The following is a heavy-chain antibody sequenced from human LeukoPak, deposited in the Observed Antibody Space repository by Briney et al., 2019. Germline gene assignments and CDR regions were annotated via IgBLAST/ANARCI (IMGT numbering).Heavy chain of an antibody. CDR3: ARDGVAGEPGLVY. D-gene: IGHD3/OR15-3a*01. V-gene: IGHV1-2*02. CDR2: INPNSGGT. Sequence: ASVKVSCKASGFTFTGYYMHWVRQAPGQGLEWMGWINPNSGGTNYAQKFQGRVTMTRDTSISTAYMELSRLRSDDTAVYYCARDGVAGEPGLVYWGQGTLVTVSS. J-gene: IGHJ4*02. CDR1: GFTFTGYY.